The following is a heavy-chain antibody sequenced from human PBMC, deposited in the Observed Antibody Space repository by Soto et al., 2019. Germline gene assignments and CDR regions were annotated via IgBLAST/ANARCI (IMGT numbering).Heavy chain of an antibody. V-gene: IGHV3-21*01. Sequence: GGSLRLSCAASGFTFTGYGMNWVRQAPGKGLEWVSSISSSSSYIYYADSVKGRFTISRDNAKNSLYLQMNSLRAEDTAVYYCARSPRIAAAGTGDYWGQGTLVTVSS. D-gene: IGHD6-13*01. CDR2: ISSSSSYI. J-gene: IGHJ4*02. CDR3: ARSPRIAAAGTGDY. CDR1: GFTFTGYG.